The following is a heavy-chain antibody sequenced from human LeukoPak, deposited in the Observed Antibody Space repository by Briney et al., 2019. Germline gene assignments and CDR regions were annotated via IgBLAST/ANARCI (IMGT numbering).Heavy chain of an antibody. CDR1: GFTFSSYE. D-gene: IGHD3-22*01. J-gene: IGHJ4*02. CDR2: ISSSGSTI. Sequence: PGGALRLSCAASGFTFSSYEMNWVRQAPGKGLEGVSYISSSGSTIYYADSVKGRFTISRDNAKNSLYLQMNSLRAEDTAFYYCAVTYYYDRSGYYSFDYWGQGTLVTVSS. CDR3: AVTYYYDRSGYYSFDY. V-gene: IGHV3-48*03.